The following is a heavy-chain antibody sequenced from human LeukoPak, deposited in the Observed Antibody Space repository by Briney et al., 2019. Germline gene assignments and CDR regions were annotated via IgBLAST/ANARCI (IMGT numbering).Heavy chain of an antibody. J-gene: IGHJ6*03. Sequence: ASVKVSCKASGYTFTGYNMHWVRQAPGQGGERMGRINTKSVGTNYAQYFQGSSTITTDPSISTAYIELSRLRSDDTAVYYCARGRITMVRGFIISYYMDVWGKGTTVTVSS. D-gene: IGHD3-10*01. CDR1: GYTFTGYN. CDR2: INTKSVGT. CDR3: ARGRITMVRGFIISYYMDV. V-gene: IGHV1-2*06.